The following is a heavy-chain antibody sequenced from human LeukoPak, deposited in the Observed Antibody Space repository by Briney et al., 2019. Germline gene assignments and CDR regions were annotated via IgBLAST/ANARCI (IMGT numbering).Heavy chain of an antibody. V-gene: IGHV3-30*02. CDR2: IRYDGSNK. D-gene: IGHD3-10*01. Sequence: GGSLRLSCAASGFTFSSYGMHWGRQAPGKGLEWVAFIRYDGSNKYYADSVKGRFTISRDNSKNTLYLQMNSLRAEDTAVYYCAKPSVYGSGSAFDYSGQGTLVTVSS. CDR3: AKPSVYGSGSAFDY. CDR1: GFTFSSYG. J-gene: IGHJ4*02.